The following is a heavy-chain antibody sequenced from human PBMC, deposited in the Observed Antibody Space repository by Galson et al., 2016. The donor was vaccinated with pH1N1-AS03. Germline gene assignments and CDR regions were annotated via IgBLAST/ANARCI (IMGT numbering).Heavy chain of an antibody. CDR2: IGGNGFST. D-gene: IGHD6-13*01. CDR3: ARGPVSYSNYWFPPPDY. J-gene: IGHJ4*02. Sequence: CAAAGFTFSSYAMYWVRQAPGKGLEYVSVIGGNGFSTYYANSVKGRFTISRDNSKNTLYLQMGSLRAEDMAVYYCARGPVSYSNYWFPPPDYWGQGTLVTVSS. CDR1: GFTFSSYA. V-gene: IGHV3-64*01.